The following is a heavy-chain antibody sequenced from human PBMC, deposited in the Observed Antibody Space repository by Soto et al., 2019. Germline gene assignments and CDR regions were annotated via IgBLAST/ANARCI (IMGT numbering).Heavy chain of an antibody. CDR3: ARVLRNYYDSSGLGASDI. D-gene: IGHD3-22*01. J-gene: IGHJ3*02. Sequence: EVQLVESGGGLVQPGGSLRLSCAASGFTVSSNYMNWVRQAPGKGLGWVSVIYSGGSTYYADSVKGRFTISRDISKNTLYLQMNSLRAEDTAVYYCARVLRNYYDSSGLGASDIWGQGTMVTVSS. CDR2: IYSGGST. V-gene: IGHV3-66*01. CDR1: GFTVSSNY.